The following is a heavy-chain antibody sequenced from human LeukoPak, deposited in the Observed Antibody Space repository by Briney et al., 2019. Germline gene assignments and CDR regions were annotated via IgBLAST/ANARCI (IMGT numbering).Heavy chain of an antibody. V-gene: IGHV3-53*01. CDR1: GFTLSSNY. D-gene: IGHD3-10*01. J-gene: IGHJ4*02. CDR2: IYSGGST. CDR3: HSYGSGSYLPFDY. Sequence: GSLRLSRAASGFTLSSNYLNWVRQAPGKGLELVSVIYSGGSTYYADSVKGRFTISRDNSKNTLYLQMNSLRAEDTAVYYCHSYGSGSYLPFDYWGQGTLVTVSS.